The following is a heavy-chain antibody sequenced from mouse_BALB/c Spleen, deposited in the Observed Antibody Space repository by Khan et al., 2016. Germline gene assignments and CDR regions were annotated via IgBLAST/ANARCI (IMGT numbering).Heavy chain of an antibody. CDR1: GFTFSDYY. J-gene: IGHJ1*01. CDR3: AGHLRSYGSHGYFDV. CDR2: ISNGGDNT. Sequence: EVELVESGGGLVQPGGSLKLSCATSGFTFSDYYMSWVRQTPEKRLEWVAYISNGGDNTYYPDTVKGRFTISRDNAKNILYLQMSRLKSEDTAMXFCAGHLRSYGSHGYFDVWVAGTTVTVSS. D-gene: IGHD1-1*01. V-gene: IGHV5-12*02.